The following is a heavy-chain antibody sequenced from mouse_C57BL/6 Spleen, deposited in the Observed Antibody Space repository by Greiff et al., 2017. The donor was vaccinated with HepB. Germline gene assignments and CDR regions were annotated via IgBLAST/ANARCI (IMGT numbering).Heavy chain of an antibody. D-gene: IGHD1-1*01. CDR1: GYAFSSSW. CDR2: IYPGDGDT. Sequence: VKLVESGPELVKPGASVKISCKASGYAFSSSWMNWVKQRPGKGLEWIGRIYPGDGDTNYNGKFKGKATLTADKSSSTAYMQLSSLTSEDSAVYFFASYYYGSRLDYWGQGTTLTVSS. V-gene: IGHV1-82*01. J-gene: IGHJ2*01. CDR3: ASYYYGSRLDY.